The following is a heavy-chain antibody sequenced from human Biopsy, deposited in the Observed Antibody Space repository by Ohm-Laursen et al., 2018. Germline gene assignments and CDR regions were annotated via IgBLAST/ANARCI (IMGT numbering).Heavy chain of an antibody. CDR1: GGSISSDY. D-gene: IGHD2/OR15-2a*01. CDR2: IYYSGST. CDR3: ARATNSTGWPYYYFYGMDV. Sequence: SETLSLTCPVSGGSISSDYWSWIRQTPGKGLEWIGYIYYSGSTSYNPSLKSRVTISVDTSRNQFSLRLNSVTAADTAVYYCARATNSTGWPYYYFYGMDVWGQGTTVTVSS. V-gene: IGHV4-59*01. J-gene: IGHJ6*02.